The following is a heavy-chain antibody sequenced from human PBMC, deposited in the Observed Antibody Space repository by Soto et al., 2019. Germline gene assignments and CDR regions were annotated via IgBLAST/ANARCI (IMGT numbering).Heavy chain of an antibody. CDR3: ARDDVLCDGGRCYGLPLDV. D-gene: IGHD2-15*01. J-gene: IGHJ6*04. V-gene: IGHV3-66*01. CDR2: IQSGGPT. Sequence: EVQLVESGGGLVQPGGSLRLSCAASGFTVSSKYMSWVRQAPGKGLEWVSLIQSGGPTYYADSVKGRFNISRDTSENTVHLQRDSLRAEDTAVYYCARDDVLCDGGRCYGLPLDVWGKGNTVTVSS. CDR1: GFTVSSKY.